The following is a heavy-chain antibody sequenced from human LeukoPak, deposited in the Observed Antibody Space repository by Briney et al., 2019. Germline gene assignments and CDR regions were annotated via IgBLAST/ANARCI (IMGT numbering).Heavy chain of an antibody. CDR2: IIPIFGTA. V-gene: IGHV1-69*01. Sequence: ASVKVSCKASGGTFSSYAISWVRQAPGQGLEWMGGIIPIFGTANYAQKFQGRVTITADESTSTAYMELSSLRSEDTAVYYCATTVVVTAMDAFDIWGQGTMVTVSS. J-gene: IGHJ3*02. D-gene: IGHD2-21*02. CDR3: ATTVVVTAMDAFDI. CDR1: GGTFSSYA.